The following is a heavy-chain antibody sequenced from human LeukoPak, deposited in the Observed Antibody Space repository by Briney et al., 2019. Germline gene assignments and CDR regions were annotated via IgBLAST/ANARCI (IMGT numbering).Heavy chain of an antibody. D-gene: IGHD3-9*01. CDR1: GGSISSGDYY. CDR3: ASPQPYDILTGYYSEPRGYYFDY. CDR2: ISGSGGST. V-gene: IGHV3-23*01. Sequence: ETLSLTCTVSGGSISSGDYYWSWVRQAPGKGLEWVSGISGSGGSTYYADSVKGRFTISRDNSKNTLYLQMNSLRAEDTAVYYCASPQPYDILTGYYSEPRGYYFDYWGQGTLVTVSS. J-gene: IGHJ4*02.